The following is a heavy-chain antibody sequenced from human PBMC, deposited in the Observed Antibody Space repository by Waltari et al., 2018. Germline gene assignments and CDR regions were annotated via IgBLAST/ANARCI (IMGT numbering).Heavy chain of an antibody. D-gene: IGHD3-9*01. V-gene: IGHV1-8*01. CDR1: GYTFTSYY. Sequence: QVQLVQSGAEVKRTGAAVKVSCKASGYTFTSYYINWVRQATGQGLEWMGWMNPNSGSTGYVQKFQGRVTMTRNTSISTAYMELSSLRSDDTAVYYCARGSDILTGYYSGDVWGKGTTVTVSS. CDR3: ARGSDILTGYYSGDV. J-gene: IGHJ6*04. CDR2: MNPNSGST.